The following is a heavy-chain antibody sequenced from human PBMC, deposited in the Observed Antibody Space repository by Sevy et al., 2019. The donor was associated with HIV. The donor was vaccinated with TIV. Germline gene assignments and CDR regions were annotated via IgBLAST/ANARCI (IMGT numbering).Heavy chain of an antibody. CDR2: ISGGDDST. V-gene: IGHV3-23*01. D-gene: IGHD3-22*01. J-gene: IGHJ2*01. CDR1: GLIFSDYA. Sequence: GGSLRLSCAASGLIFSDYAMSWVRQAPGKGLEWVSSISGGDDSTYYADSVKGRFTVSRDNSKNTLYLQMNTLRAEDTALYYCAKFGDYYDSGGYYWYFDFWGRGTLVTVSS. CDR3: AKFGDYYDSGGYYWYFDF.